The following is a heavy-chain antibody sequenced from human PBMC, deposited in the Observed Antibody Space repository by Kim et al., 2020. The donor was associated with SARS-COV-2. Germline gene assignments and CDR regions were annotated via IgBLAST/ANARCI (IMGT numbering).Heavy chain of an antibody. CDR2: IKSKTDGGTT. Sequence: GGSLRLSCAASGFTFSNAWMSWVRQAPGKGLEWVGRIKSKTDGGTTDYAAPVKGRFTISRDDSKNTLYLQMNSLKTEDTAVYYCSTSITIFGVVIIKASGYWGQGTLVTVSS. V-gene: IGHV3-15*01. D-gene: IGHD3-3*01. CDR3: STSITIFGVVIIKASGY. CDR1: GFTFSNAW. J-gene: IGHJ4*02.